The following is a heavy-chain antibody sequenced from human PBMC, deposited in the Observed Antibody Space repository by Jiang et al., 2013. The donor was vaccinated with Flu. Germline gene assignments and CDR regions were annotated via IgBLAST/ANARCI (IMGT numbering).Heavy chain of an antibody. V-gene: IGHV1-24*01. Sequence: SVKVSCKVSGYTLTELSMHWVRQAPGKGLEWMGGFDPEDGETIYAQKFQGRVTMTEDTSTDTAYMELSSLRSEDTAVYYCATSGYSYGPYYFDYWGQGTLVTVSS. CDR3: ATSGYSYGPYYFDY. CDR1: GYTLTELS. D-gene: IGHD5-18*01. J-gene: IGHJ4*02. CDR2: FDPEDGET.